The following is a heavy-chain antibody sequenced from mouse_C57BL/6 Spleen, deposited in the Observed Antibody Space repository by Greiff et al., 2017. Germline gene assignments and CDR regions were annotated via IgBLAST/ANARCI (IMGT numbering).Heavy chain of an antibody. CDR3: ARYYGSSHPYWYFDV. Sequence: QVQLQQPGAELVMPGASVKLSCKASGYTFTSYWMHWVKQRPGQGLEWIGEIDPSDSYTNYNQKFKGKSTLTVDKSSSTAYMQLSSLTSEDSAVYYCARYYGSSHPYWYFDVWGTGTTVTVSS. CDR1: GYTFTSYW. V-gene: IGHV1-69*01. CDR2: IDPSDSYT. J-gene: IGHJ1*03. D-gene: IGHD1-1*01.